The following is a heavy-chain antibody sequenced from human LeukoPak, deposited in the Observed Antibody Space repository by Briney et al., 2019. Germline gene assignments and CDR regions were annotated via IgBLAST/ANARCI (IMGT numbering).Heavy chain of an antibody. CDR3: AIDDEYYFDY. V-gene: IGHV4-61*02. Sequence: SQTLSLTCTVSGGSISSGSCYWSWSRQPAGKGLEWIGRIYTSGSTNYNPSLKSRVTISVDTSKNQFSLKLSSVTAADTAVYYCAIDDEYYFDYWGQGTLVTVSS. J-gene: IGHJ4*02. CDR2: IYTSGST. CDR1: GGSISSGSCY.